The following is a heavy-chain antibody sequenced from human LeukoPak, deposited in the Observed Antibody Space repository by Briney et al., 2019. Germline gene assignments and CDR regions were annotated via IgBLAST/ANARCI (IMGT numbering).Heavy chain of an antibody. J-gene: IGHJ3*02. V-gene: IGHV3-53*01. CDR1: GFTVSSNY. CDR2: IYSGGST. Sequence: PGGSLRLSCAASGFTVSSNYMSWVCQAPGKGLEWVSVIYSGGSTYYADSVKGRFTISRDNSKNTLYLQMNSLRAEDTAVYYCARDLISDAFDIWGQGTMVTVSS. CDR3: ARDLISDAFDI.